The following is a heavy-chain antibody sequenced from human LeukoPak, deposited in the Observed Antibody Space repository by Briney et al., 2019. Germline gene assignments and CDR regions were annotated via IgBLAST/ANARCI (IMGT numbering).Heavy chain of an antibody. V-gene: IGHV3-23*01. D-gene: IGHD3-10*01. J-gene: IGHJ4*02. CDR3: AKGSF. CDR1: GFTFSTSA. Sequence: GGSLRLSCVVSGFTFSTSAMSWVRQAPGKGLEWVSGISESGGSTYYADSVRGRFTSSRDNSKNTLYLQMNNLRAEDTAAYYCAKGSFWGQGTLVTVSS. CDR2: ISESGGST.